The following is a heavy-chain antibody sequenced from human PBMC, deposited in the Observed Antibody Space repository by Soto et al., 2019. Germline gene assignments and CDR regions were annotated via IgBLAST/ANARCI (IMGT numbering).Heavy chain of an antibody. J-gene: IGHJ6*03. V-gene: IGHV3-7*05. CDR2: IKQDGSEK. CDR1: GFTFSSYW. D-gene: IGHD6-6*01. Sequence: PGGSLRLSCAASGFTFSSYWMSWVRQAPGKGLEWVANIKQDGSEKYYVDSVKGRFTISRDNAKNSLYLQMNSLRAEDTAVYYCAKPLGIAARRYYYYYMDVWGKGTTVTVSS. CDR3: AKPLGIAARRYYYYYMDV.